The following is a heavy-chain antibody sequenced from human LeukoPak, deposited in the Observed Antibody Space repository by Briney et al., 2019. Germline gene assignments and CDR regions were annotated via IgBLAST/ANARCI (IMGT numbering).Heavy chain of an antibody. CDR3: ARGNDYDFWSGSRYYFDY. D-gene: IGHD3-3*01. V-gene: IGHV3-7*01. J-gene: IGHJ4*02. Sequence: GGSLRLSCAASGFTFDDYGMSWVRQAPGKGLEWVANIKQDGSEKYYVDSVKGRFTISRDNAKNSLYLQMNSLRAEDTAVYYCARGNDYDFWSGSRYYFDYWGQGTLVTVSS. CDR2: IKQDGSEK. CDR1: GFTFDDYG.